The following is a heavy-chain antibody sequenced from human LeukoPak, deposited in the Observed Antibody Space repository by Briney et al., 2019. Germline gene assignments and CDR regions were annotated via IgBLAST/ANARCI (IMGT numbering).Heavy chain of an antibody. CDR3: AKELTRIVVVPAVDF. V-gene: IGHV3-23*01. CDR1: GFTFSSYA. J-gene: IGHJ4*02. D-gene: IGHD2-2*01. CDR2: ISSSGSGT. Sequence: GGSLRLSCAVSGFTFSSYAMSWVRQAPGKGLEWVSAISSSGSGTYYPDSVKGRFTISRDNSKNTLYLQMNNLRVEDTAVYYCAKELTRIVVVPAVDFWGQGTLVTVSS.